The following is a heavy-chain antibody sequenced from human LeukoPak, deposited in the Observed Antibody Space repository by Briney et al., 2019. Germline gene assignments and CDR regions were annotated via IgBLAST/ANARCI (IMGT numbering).Heavy chain of an antibody. CDR3: TSGIVVVVAARRVWFDP. CDR1: GFTFGDYA. CDR2: IRSKAYGGTT. D-gene: IGHD2-15*01. Sequence: PGRSLRPSCTASGFTFGDYAMSWVRQAPGKGLEWVGFIRSKAYGGTTEYAASVKGRFTISRDDSKSIAYLQMNSLKTEDTAVYYCTSGIVVVVAARRVWFDPWGQGTLVTVSS. V-gene: IGHV3-49*04. J-gene: IGHJ5*02.